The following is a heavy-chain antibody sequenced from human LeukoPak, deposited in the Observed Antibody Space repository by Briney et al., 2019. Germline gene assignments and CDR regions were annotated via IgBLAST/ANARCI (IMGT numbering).Heavy chain of an antibody. Sequence: PSETLSLTCAVYGGSFSSYYWSWIRQPPGKGLEWIGYIHYSGNTNYNPSLKSRVTISVDTSKNQFSLKLSSVAAADTAVYYCARGRVVVTPFDYWGQGTLVTVPS. CDR2: IHYSGNT. D-gene: IGHD2-21*02. CDR1: GGSFSSYY. V-gene: IGHV4-59*01. J-gene: IGHJ4*02. CDR3: ARGRVVVTPFDY.